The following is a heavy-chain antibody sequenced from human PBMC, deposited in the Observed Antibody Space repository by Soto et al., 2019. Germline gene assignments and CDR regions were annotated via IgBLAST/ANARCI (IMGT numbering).Heavy chain of an antibody. J-gene: IGHJ4*02. V-gene: IGHV1-8*01. CDR2: MHPNSGIT. CDR1: GYTFTSSD. CDR3: AVGFRSGWVFDY. Sequence: QVQLVQSGAEVKKPGASVKVSCKASGYTFTSSDIIWVRQATGQGLEWLGWMHPNSGITGYTQKFQGRVTMTRNTSISTAYMELSSLRSEDTAVYYCAVGFRSGWVFDYWGQGALVTVSS. D-gene: IGHD6-19*01.